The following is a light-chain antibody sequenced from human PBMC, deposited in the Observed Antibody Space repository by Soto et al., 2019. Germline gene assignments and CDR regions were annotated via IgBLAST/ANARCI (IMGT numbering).Light chain of an antibody. CDR1: QSLRSS. V-gene: IGKV3-20*01. J-gene: IGKJ1*01. CDR2: DAS. CDR3: QQYGTSPRT. Sequence: ETMMTQSPDTLSVSLGERATLSCRASQSLRSSLAWYQQKPGQAPRLLIYDASTRATGIPDRFSGSGFGTDFTLTISRLEPEDFAVYYCQQYGTSPRTFGQGTKVVIK.